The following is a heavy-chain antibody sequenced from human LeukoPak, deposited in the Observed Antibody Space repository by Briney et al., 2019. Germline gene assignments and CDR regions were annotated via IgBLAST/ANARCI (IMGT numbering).Heavy chain of an antibody. J-gene: IGHJ4*02. V-gene: IGHV3-53*01. D-gene: IGHD1-26*01. CDR1: GSTVSINY. Sequence: GGSLRLSCAASGSTVSINYMSWVRQAPGKGLEWVSVIYSGGSTYYADSVKGRFTISRDNSKNTLYLQMNSLRAEDTAVYYCARNRYSGSYPPDYWGQGTLVTVSS. CDR2: IYSGGST. CDR3: ARNRYSGSYPPDY.